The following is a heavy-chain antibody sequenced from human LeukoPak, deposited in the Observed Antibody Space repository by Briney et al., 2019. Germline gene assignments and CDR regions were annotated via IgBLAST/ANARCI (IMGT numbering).Heavy chain of an antibody. CDR3: ARLTGAASGTYYFDF. Sequence: GGSLRLSCAASGFIFDDYAMYWVRQAPGKGLEWVSGISWNSRIIDYADSVKGRFTISRDNAKRALYLQMNTLTTEDTAFYFCARLTGAASGTYYFDFWGQGTPVTVSS. V-gene: IGHV3-9*01. CDR1: GFIFDDYA. D-gene: IGHD3-9*01. J-gene: IGHJ4*02. CDR2: ISWNSRII.